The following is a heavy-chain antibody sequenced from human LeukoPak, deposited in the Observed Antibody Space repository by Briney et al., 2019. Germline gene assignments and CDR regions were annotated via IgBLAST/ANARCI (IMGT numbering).Heavy chain of an antibody. CDR3: ARLWDSSSSLDY. V-gene: IGHV4-59*08. CDR1: GGSISSYY. CDR2: IYYSGGT. J-gene: IGHJ4*02. Sequence: HSETLSLTCTVSGGSISSYYWTWIRQPPGKGLGLEWIGYIYYSGGTNYNPSLKSRVTISIDTSKNQVSLKLSSVTAADTAVYYCARLWDSSSSLDYWGQGTLVTVPS. D-gene: IGHD6-6*01.